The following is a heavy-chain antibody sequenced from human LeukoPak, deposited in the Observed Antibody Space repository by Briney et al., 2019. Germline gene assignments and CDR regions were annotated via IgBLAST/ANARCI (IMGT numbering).Heavy chain of an antibody. CDR3: ARAPPKRRWVVVAASLDY. CDR2: MNPNSGNT. Sequence: ASVKVSCKASGYTFTSYDINWVRQATGQGLEWMGWMNPNSGNTGYAQKFQGRVTMTRNTSISTAYMELSSLRSEDTAVYYCARAPPKRRWVVVAASLDYRGQGTLATVSS. CDR1: GYTFTSYD. D-gene: IGHD2-15*01. J-gene: IGHJ4*02. V-gene: IGHV1-8*01.